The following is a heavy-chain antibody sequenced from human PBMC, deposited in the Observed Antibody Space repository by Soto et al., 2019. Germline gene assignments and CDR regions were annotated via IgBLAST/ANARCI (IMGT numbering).Heavy chain of an antibody. D-gene: IGHD6-19*01. V-gene: IGHV1-46*03. CDR3: ARAGDSSGWSDAFDI. CDR1: GYTFTNYY. CDR2: INPSGGGT. Sequence: GASVKVSCKASGYTFTNYYMHWVRQAPGQGLEWMGVINPSGGGTTYAQNNQGRVTMTRDTSTSTVYMEQSSLRSEDTAVYYCARAGDSSGWSDAFDIWGQGTKVTVSS. J-gene: IGHJ3*02.